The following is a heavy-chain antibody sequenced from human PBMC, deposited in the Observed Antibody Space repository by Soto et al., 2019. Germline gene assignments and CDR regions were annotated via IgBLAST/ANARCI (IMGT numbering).Heavy chain of an antibody. CDR3: AMTETTLYNWFDP. Sequence: QVQLQESGPGLVKPSETLSLTCTVSGGSISGYYWSWIRQSPGKGLEWIGHIYYSGTTKYNPSLKSRVTMSLDTSKKQFSLRLNSVTAADTAVYYSAMTETTLYNWFDPWGQGTLVTVSS. D-gene: IGHD3-16*01. CDR1: GGSISGYY. CDR2: IYYSGTT. J-gene: IGHJ5*02. V-gene: IGHV4-59*12.